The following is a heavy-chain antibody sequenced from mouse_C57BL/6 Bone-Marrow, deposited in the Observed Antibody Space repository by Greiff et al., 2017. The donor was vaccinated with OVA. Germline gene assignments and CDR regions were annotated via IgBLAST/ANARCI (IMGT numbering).Heavy chain of an antibody. J-gene: IGHJ4*01. V-gene: IGHV6-6*01. D-gene: IGHD1-1*01. CDR1: GFTFSDAW. CDR2: IRNKANNHAT. CDR3: TSPSDGSSYYYAMDY. Sequence: EVKVEESGGGLVQPGGSMKLSCAASGFTFSDAWMDWVRQSPEKGLEWVAEIRNKANNHATYYAESVKGRFTISRDDSKTSVYLQMNSLIAEDTGIYYCTSPSDGSSYYYAMDYWGQGTSVTVSS.